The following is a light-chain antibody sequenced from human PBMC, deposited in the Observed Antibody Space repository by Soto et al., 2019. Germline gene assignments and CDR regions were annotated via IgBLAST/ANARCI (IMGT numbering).Light chain of an antibody. J-gene: IGKJ1*01. Sequence: DIQMTQSPSTLSASAGDRVTITCRASQTINSWLAWYQQRPGKPPNLLIYKASTLAGGVPSRFSGSGSGTEFTLTINSLQPDDFATYYCQQYHIYSGTFGQGTKVDIK. CDR1: QTINSW. CDR2: KAS. CDR3: QQYHIYSGT. V-gene: IGKV1-5*03.